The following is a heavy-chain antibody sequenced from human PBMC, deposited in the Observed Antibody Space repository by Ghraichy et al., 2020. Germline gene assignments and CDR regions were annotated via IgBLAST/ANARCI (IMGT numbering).Heavy chain of an antibody. CDR2: IYYSGST. CDR3: ARQRRYYYGSGSYYPFCY. Sequence: SETLSLTCTVSGGSISSSSYYWGWIRQPPGKGLEWIGSIYYSGSTYYNPSLKSRVTISVDTSKNQFSLKLSSVTAADTAVYYCARQRRYYYGSGSYYPFCYWGQGTLVTVSS. CDR1: GGSISSSSYY. J-gene: IGHJ4*02. D-gene: IGHD3-10*01. V-gene: IGHV4-39*01.